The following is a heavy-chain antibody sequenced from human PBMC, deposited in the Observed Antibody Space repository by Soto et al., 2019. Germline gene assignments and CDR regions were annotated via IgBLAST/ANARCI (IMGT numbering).Heavy chain of an antibody. V-gene: IGHV1-69*06. CDR3: ARGSWNDILTPLYYYGMDV. J-gene: IGHJ6*02. D-gene: IGHD3-9*01. CDR1: GGTFSSYA. Sequence: AASVKVSCKASGGTFSSYAISWVRQAPGQGLEWMGGIIPIFGTANYAQKFQGRVTITADKSTSTAYMELSSLRSEDTAVYYCARGSWNDILTPLYYYGMDVWGQGTTVTVSS. CDR2: IIPIFGTA.